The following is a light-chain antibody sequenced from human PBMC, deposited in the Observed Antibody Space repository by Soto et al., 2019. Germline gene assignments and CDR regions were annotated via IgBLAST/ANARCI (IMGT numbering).Light chain of an antibody. V-gene: IGKV1-39*01. CDR2: VAS. CDR3: QQYINWPVYT. CDR1: QSISSY. Sequence: DIHMTQSPSSLSASVGDSVTITCRASQSISSYLNWYQQKPGEAPNLLIYVASTLQSGVPSRFSGSGSGTDFTLTISSLQPEDFAVYYCQQYINWPVYTFGQGTKLEIK. J-gene: IGKJ2*01.